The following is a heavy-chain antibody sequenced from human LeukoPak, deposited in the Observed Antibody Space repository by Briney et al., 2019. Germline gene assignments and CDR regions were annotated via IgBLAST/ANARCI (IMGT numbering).Heavy chain of an antibody. V-gene: IGHV4-61*02. Sequence: SETLSLTCTVSGGSISSGSYYWSWIRQPAGKGLEWIGRIYTSGSTNYNPSLKSRVTISVDTSKNQFSLKLSSVTAADTAVYYCAREIVLQLGSSSSQEYYYYYYGMDVWGQGTTVTVSS. CDR3: AREIVLQLGSSSSQEYYYYYYGMDV. CDR2: IYTSGST. J-gene: IGHJ6*02. CDR1: GGSISSGSYY. D-gene: IGHD6-6*01.